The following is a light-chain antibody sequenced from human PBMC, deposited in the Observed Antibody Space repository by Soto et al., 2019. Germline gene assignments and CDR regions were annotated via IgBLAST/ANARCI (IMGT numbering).Light chain of an antibody. Sequence: EIVMTQSPATLSVSPGERATLSRRASQSVSSNLAWYQKKPGQAPRLLIYCASTRATGIPARFSGSGSGTEFTLTISSLQSEDFAVYYCQQYNNWPPWTFGQGTKVEIK. CDR3: QQYNNWPPWT. V-gene: IGKV3-15*01. CDR1: QSVSSN. J-gene: IGKJ1*01. CDR2: CAS.